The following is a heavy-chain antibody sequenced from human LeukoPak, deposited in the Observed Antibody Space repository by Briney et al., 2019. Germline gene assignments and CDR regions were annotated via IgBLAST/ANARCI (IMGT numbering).Heavy chain of an antibody. Sequence: ASVKVSCKASGYTFTSYYMHWVRQAPGQGLEWMGIINPSGGSTSYAQKFQGRVTMTRDESTSTAYMELSSLRSEDTAVYYCARGGVVVVPDDAFDIWGQGTMVTVSS. CDR1: GYTFTSYY. CDR2: INPSGGST. D-gene: IGHD2-2*01. J-gene: IGHJ3*02. V-gene: IGHV1-46*01. CDR3: ARGGVVVVPDDAFDI.